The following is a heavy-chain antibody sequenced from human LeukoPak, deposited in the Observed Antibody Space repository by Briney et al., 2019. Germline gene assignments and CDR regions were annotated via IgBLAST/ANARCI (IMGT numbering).Heavy chain of an antibody. CDR2: IYTSGST. D-gene: IGHD6-19*01. CDR1: GGSISSGSYY. J-gene: IGHJ1*01. V-gene: IGHV4-61*02. CDR3: ARDPGIAVAGTRAEYFQH. Sequence: PPQTLSLTCTVSGGSISSGSYYWSWIRQPAGKGLEWIGRIYTSGSTNYNPSLKSRVTISVDTSKNQFSLKLSSVTAADTAVYYCARDPGIAVAGTRAEYFQHWGQGTLVTVSS.